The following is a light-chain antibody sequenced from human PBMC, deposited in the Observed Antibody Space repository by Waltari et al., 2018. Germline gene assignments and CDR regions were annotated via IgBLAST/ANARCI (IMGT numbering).Light chain of an antibody. V-gene: IGLV3-21*04. CDR1: KIGSKS. CDR3: QVWDSSSDHVV. Sequence: SYVLTQPPSVSVAPGTTARITCGGNKIGSKSVHWYQQKPGQAPVLVIYYDSDWPSGIPERFSGSNSGNTATLTISRVEAGDEADYYCQVWDSSSDHVVFGGGTKLTVL. J-gene: IGLJ2*01. CDR2: YDS.